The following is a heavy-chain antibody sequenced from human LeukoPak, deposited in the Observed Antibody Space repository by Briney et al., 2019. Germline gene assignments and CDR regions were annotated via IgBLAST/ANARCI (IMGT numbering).Heavy chain of an antibody. D-gene: IGHD6-13*01. CDR2: INEDGSTT. Sequence: PGGSLRLSCAASGFTFSSNWMHWVRQAPGKGLVWVSRINEDGSTTNYADSVEGRSTIFRDNAKNTLYLQMNSLRSEDTAVYYCARDSSGVGSSWPYYFDYWGQGTLVTVSS. CDR3: ARDSSGVGSSWPYYFDY. J-gene: IGHJ4*02. CDR1: GFTFSSNW. V-gene: IGHV3-74*01.